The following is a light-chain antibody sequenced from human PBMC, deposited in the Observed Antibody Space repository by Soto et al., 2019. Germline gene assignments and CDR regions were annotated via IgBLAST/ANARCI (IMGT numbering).Light chain of an antibody. V-gene: IGKV1-5*01. J-gene: IGKJ4*01. CDR3: QQDQSYSS. CDR1: QNINTW. Sequence: DIQLTQSPSTLSASVGDRVTITCRASQNINTWVAWYQQKPGKAPNLLIYRASTLESGVPSRFSGSGSGTEFPLTISSLQPDDFATYYCQQDQSYSSFAGGTKVEIK. CDR2: RAS.